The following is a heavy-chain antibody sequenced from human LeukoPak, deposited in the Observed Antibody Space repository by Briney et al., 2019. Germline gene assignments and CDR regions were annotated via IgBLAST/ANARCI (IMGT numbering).Heavy chain of an antibody. V-gene: IGHV4-4*07. CDR3: AREGYQGSLGGLHSGWYPSNYFFYHMDV. CDR1: GGSISSYY. J-gene: IGHJ6*03. CDR2: IYTSGST. Sequence: SETLSLTCTVSGGSISSYYWSWIRQPAGKGLEWIGRIYTSGSTNYNPSLKSRVTISVDTSKNQFSLRLSSVTAADTAVYHCAREGYQGSLGGLHSGWYPSNYFFYHMDVWGKGTTVTVSS. D-gene: IGHD6-19*01.